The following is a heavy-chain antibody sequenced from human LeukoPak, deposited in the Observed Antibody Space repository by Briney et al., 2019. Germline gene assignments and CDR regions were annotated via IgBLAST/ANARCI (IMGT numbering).Heavy chain of an antibody. Sequence: ASVKVSCKASGYTFTSYGISWVRQAPGQGLERMGWVTPNSGGTNYAQNFQGRVTMTWDTSISTAYMELSRLRSDDTALYYCARGGLDYWGQGTLVTVSS. CDR2: VTPNSGGT. J-gene: IGHJ4*02. V-gene: IGHV1-2*02. CDR3: ARGGLDY. CDR1: GYTFTSYG.